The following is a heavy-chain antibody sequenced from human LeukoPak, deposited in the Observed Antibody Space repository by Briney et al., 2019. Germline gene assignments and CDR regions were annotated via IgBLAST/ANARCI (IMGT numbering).Heavy chain of an antibody. CDR2: LSSSGGST. J-gene: IGHJ4*02. Sequence: GGSLRLSCAASGFTFSNYGMNWVRQAPGKGLEWVSALSSSGGSTYYADSVKGRFTISRDNSKNTLYLQMSSLRAEDTAVYYCARTSVDIVVVPAAFLDYWGQGTLVTASS. V-gene: IGHV3-23*01. CDR1: GFTFSNYG. D-gene: IGHD2-2*01. CDR3: ARTSVDIVVVPAAFLDY.